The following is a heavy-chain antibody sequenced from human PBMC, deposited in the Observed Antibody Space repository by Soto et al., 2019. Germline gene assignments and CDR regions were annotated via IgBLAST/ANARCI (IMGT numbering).Heavy chain of an antibody. CDR2: ISYDGSNK. D-gene: IGHD2-21*02. CDR1: GFTFSSYA. Sequence: QVQLVESGGGVVQPGRSLRLSCAASGFTFSSYAMHWVRQAPGKGLEWVAVISYDGSNKYYADSVKGRFTISRDNSKNTLYLQMNSLRAEDTAVSYCASRLAHCGGDCYSGGFDYWGQGTLVAVSS. CDR3: ASRLAHCGGDCYSGGFDY. V-gene: IGHV3-30-3*01. J-gene: IGHJ4*02.